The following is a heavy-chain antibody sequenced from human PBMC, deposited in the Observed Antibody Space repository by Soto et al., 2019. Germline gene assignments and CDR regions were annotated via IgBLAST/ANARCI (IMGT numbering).Heavy chain of an antibody. J-gene: IGHJ4*02. CDR2: IYHSGST. Sequence: SETLSLTCAVSGGSISSGGYSWSWIRQPPGKGLEWIGYIYHSGSTYYNPSLKSRVTISVDRSKNQFSLKLSSVTAADTAVYYCARHFSVDYIDYWGQGALVTVSS. V-gene: IGHV4-30-2*01. CDR3: ARHFSVDYIDY. CDR1: GGSISSGGYS.